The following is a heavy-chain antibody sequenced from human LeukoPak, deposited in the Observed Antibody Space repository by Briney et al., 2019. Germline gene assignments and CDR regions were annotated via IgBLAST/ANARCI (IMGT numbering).Heavy chain of an antibody. CDR1: GGSFSGYY. CDR2: IYYSGST. V-gene: IGHV4-39*01. D-gene: IGHD3-10*01. CDR3: ARLGYYGSGILVDYFDY. Sequence: SETLSLTCAVYGGSFSGYYWGWIRQPPGKGLEWIGSIYYSGSTYYNPSLKSRVTISVDTSKNQFSLKLSSVTAADTAVYCCARLGYYGSGILVDYFDYWGQGTRVTVSS. J-gene: IGHJ4*02.